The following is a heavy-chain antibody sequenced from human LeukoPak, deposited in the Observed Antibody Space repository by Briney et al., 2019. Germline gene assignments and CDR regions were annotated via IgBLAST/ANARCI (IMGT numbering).Heavy chain of an antibody. V-gene: IGHV4-31*03. CDR3: ARFAGLYGWFDP. CDR2: IYYSGST. J-gene: IGHJ5*02. D-gene: IGHD4-17*01. CDR1: GGSISSGGYY. Sequence: PSETLSLTCTVSGGSISSGGYYWSWIRQHPGKGLEWIGYIYYSGSTYYNPSLKSRVTISVDTSKNQFSLKLSSVTAADTAVYYCARFAGLYGWFDPWGQGTLVTVSS.